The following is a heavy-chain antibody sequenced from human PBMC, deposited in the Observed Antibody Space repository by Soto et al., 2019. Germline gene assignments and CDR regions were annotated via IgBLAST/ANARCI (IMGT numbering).Heavy chain of an antibody. Sequence: SETLSLTCTVSGGSISSYYWSWIRQPPGKGLEWIGYIYYSGSTNYNPSLKSRVTISVNTSKNQFSLKLTSVTAADTAVYYCARVSSGWWYLEYRGQGTLVTVS. CDR2: IYYSGST. V-gene: IGHV4-59*01. D-gene: IGHD6-19*01. CDR3: ARVSSGWWYLEY. J-gene: IGHJ4*02. CDR1: GGSISSYY.